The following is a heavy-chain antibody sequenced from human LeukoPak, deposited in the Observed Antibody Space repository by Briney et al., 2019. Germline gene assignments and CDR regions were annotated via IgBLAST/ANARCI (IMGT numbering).Heavy chain of an antibody. CDR2: ISWNGGSI. J-gene: IGHJ4*02. Sequence: PGGSLRLYCAASGFTFDDYAMHWVRQAPGKGLEWVSGISWNGGSIGYADSVKGRFTISRDNAKNSLYLQMNSLRAEDTALYYCATPTEDSSSSFDYWGQGTLVTVSS. CDR3: ATPTEDSSSSFDY. CDR1: GFTFDDYA. D-gene: IGHD6-13*01. V-gene: IGHV3-9*01.